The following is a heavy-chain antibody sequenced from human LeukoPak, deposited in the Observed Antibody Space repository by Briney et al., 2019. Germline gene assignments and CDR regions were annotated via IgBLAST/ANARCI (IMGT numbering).Heavy chain of an antibody. J-gene: IGHJ6*03. CDR1: GFTFTISA. CDR3: AAAGRAGSNIEAYYMDV. CDR2: TVVRSGST. D-gene: IGHD1-26*01. Sequence: ASGNVSCKASGFTFTISAMRWVREARGQRLGWVGGTVVRSGSTNYEQKFQERVTITRDMYTSTAYMELSSLRAEDAAVYYCAAAGRAGSNIEAYYMDVWGKGTTVTVSS. V-gene: IGHV1-58*02.